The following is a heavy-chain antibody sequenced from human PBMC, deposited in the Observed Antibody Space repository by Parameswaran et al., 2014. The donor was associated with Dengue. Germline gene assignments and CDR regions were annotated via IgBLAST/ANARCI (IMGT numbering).Heavy chain of an antibody. CDR1: GFSFSNAW. V-gene: IGHV3-23*01. J-gene: IGHJ1*01. CDR2: ISGSGGST. D-gene: IGHD3-10*01. Sequence: QAGSRLKISCAASGFSFSNAWMNWVRQAPGKGLEWVSAISGSGGSTYYADSVKGRFTISRDNSKNTLYLQMNSLRAEDTAVYYCAKEFTGRRVIRYEYFQHWGQGTLVTVSS. CDR3: AKEFTGRRVIRYEYFQH.